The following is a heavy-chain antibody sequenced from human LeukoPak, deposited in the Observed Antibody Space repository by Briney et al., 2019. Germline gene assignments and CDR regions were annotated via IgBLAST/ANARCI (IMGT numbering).Heavy chain of an antibody. J-gene: IGHJ6*03. CDR1: GGSFSGYY. V-gene: IGHV4-4*07. Sequence: SETLSLTCAVYGGSFSGYYWSWIRQPAGKGLEWIGRTYISGSGSTNYNPSLKSRVTMSVDTSKNQFSLKLSSVTAADTAVYYCARDKRVAVAGTYIYYYYMDVWGNGTTVTISS. CDR2: TYISGSGST. CDR3: ARDKRVAVAGTYIYYYYMDV. D-gene: IGHD6-19*01.